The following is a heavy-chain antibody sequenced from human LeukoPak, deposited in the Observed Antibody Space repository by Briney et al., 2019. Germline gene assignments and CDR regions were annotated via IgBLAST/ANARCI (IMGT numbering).Heavy chain of an antibody. CDR3: ARGLPNWGSYYYYYYMDV. V-gene: IGHV3-48*03. CDR2: ISSSGSTI. Sequence: GGSLRLSCAASGFTFSSYEMNWVRQAPGKGLEWVSYISSSGSTIYYADSVKGRFTISRDNAKNSLYLQMNSLRAEDTAVYYCARGLPNWGSYYYYYYMDVWGKGTTVTVS. CDR1: GFTFSSYE. J-gene: IGHJ6*03. D-gene: IGHD7-27*01.